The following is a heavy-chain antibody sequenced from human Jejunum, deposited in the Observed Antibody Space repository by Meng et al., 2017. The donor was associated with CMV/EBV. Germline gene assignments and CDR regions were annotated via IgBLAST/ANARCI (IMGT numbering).Heavy chain of an antibody. Sequence: SGFTFSSYSMYWVRQSPGKGLEWVSFISSSSSYIYYADSVKGRFTISRDNAKNSLFLQMNSLRAEDTAVYYCAREDNWNYGWFDPWGQGTLVTVSS. J-gene: IGHJ5*02. CDR3: AREDNWNYGWFDP. V-gene: IGHV3-21*01. CDR1: GFTFSSYS. D-gene: IGHD1-7*01. CDR2: ISSSSSYI.